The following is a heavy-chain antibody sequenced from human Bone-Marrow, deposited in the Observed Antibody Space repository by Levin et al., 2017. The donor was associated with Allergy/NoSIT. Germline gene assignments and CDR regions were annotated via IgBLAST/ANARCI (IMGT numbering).Heavy chain of an antibody. Sequence: AGGSLRLSCVGSGFTFSTYSMVWVRQAPGKGLEWVSYINANSDAIYNADSVKGRFTISRDNAKTSLYLQMNSLRVEDTALYYCARDWKWAVDYWGQGILVTVSS. CDR1: GFTFSTYS. J-gene: IGHJ4*02. D-gene: IGHD1-26*01. CDR3: ARDWKWAVDY. V-gene: IGHV3-48*01. CDR2: INANSDAI.